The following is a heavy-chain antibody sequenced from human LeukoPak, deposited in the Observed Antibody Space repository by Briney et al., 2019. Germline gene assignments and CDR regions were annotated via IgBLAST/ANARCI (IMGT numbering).Heavy chain of an antibody. D-gene: IGHD2-21*01. J-gene: IGHJ4*02. CDR3: ARGNSDRFPPYMDC. CDR1: GYSISSGNY. CDR2: IYHSGST. Sequence: SETLSLTCTVSGYSISSGNYWDWIRQSPGKGLEWIGTIYHSGSTYYNPSLKSRVTISVDTSKNQTSLRLSSVTAADTAIYYCARGNSDRFPPYMDCWGQGILVIVSS. V-gene: IGHV4-38-2*02.